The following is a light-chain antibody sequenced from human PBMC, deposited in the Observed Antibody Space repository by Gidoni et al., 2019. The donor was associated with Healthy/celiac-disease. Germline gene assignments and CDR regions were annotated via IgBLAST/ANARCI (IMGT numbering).Light chain of an antibody. Sequence: DIQMTQSPSSLSASVGDRVTITCRASQGISSYLNWYQQKPGKAPKLLIYAASSLHSGVPSRFSGSGSGTDFTLTISSLQPEDFATYYCQQSYSTPITFGQGTRLEIK. V-gene: IGKV1-39*01. CDR2: AAS. CDR1: QGISSY. J-gene: IGKJ5*01. CDR3: QQSYSTPIT.